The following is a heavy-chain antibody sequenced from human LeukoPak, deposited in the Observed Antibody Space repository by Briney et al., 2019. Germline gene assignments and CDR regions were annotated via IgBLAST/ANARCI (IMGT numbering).Heavy chain of an antibody. D-gene: IGHD6-13*01. V-gene: IGHV1-2*02. CDR3: ARDPIEAAVDFDY. CDR2: INPNSGGT. J-gene: IGHJ4*02. CDR1: GYTFTGYY. Sequence: ASVKVSCKASGYTFTGYYIHWVRQSPRQGLECMGWINPNSGGTKYGQKFQGRVTMTRDTSISTAYIELSSLRSDDTAVYYCARDPIEAAVDFDYWGQGTLVTVSS.